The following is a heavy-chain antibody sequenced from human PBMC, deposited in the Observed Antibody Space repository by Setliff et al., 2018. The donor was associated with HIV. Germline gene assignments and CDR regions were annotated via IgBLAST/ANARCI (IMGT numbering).Heavy chain of an antibody. CDR2: IRSNGVT. CDR1: GFMFGDYD. V-gene: IGHV3-23*01. D-gene: IGHD4-17*01. J-gene: IGHJ4*02. CDR3: ARGHYGA. Sequence: GGSLRLSCIASGFMFGDYDINWVRQAPGKGLEWVGLIRSNGVTEYADSVKGRFTVSRDESKNTLLLQMDSLRVEDTAVYYCARGHYGAWGQGTLVTVSS.